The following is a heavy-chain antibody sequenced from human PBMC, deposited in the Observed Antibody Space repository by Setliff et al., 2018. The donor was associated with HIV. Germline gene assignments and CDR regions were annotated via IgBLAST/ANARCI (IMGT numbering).Heavy chain of an antibody. CDR2: TYSSGST. Sequence: PSETLSLTCTVSGGSISSDTYHYSWIRQPAGKGLEWIGQTYSSGSTKCNPSLKSRVTISLDTSKNQFSLRLTSLTAADTAIYYCARSTVGAGASFPWGRGILVTVSS. D-gene: IGHD1-26*01. CDR3: ARSTVGAGASFP. V-gene: IGHV4-61*09. CDR1: GGSISSDTYH. J-gene: IGHJ5*02.